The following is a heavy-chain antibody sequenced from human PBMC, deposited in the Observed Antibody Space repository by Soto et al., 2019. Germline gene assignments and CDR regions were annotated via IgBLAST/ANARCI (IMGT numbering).Heavy chain of an antibody. V-gene: IGHV4-59*12. CDR3: GRDKASKFYDSRNYDPHFDP. CDR1: GGSIRGSY. D-gene: IGHD3-22*01. J-gene: IGHJ5*02. Sequence: KASETLSLTCTVSGGSIRGSYWSWLRQSPGMGLERIGYIHYSGSTNYNPSLTGRVTISQDTSKNQFSLKLSSVTAADTAVYYCGRDKASKFYDSRNYDPHFDPWGQGTLVTVSS. CDR2: IHYSGST.